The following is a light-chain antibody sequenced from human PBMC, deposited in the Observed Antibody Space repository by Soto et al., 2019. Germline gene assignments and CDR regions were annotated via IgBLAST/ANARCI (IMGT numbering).Light chain of an antibody. CDR3: QQYGSSPAT. Sequence: EIVLTQSPVTLSLSPGERATLSCRASQSVTNSLAWYQQKPGQAPRLLIYGASTRATGIPDRFTGSGSGTDFTLSVSRLEPEDFAVYFCQQYGSSPATFGQGTKVDIK. V-gene: IGKV3-20*01. CDR2: GAS. CDR1: QSVTNS. J-gene: IGKJ1*01.